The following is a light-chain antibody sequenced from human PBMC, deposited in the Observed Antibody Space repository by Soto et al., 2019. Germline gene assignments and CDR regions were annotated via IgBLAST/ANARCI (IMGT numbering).Light chain of an antibody. CDR3: GAWDGSLSVVL. Sequence: QSVLTQPPSVSAAPGQRVTISCSGSSATIGGNYVSWYQQFPGSAPKLVIYDSDKRPSEIPDRFSGSKSGTSATLDITGLQTGDEADYYCGAWDGSLSVVLFGGGTKLTVL. CDR2: DSD. V-gene: IGLV1-51*01. J-gene: IGLJ2*01. CDR1: SATIGGNY.